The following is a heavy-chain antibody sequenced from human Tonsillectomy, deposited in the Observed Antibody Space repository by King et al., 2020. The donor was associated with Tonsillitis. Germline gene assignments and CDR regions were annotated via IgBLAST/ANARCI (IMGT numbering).Heavy chain of an antibody. J-gene: IGHJ4*02. CDR3: ARDIYGDYEGYFDY. CDR1: GFTFSSYE. CDR2: ISRSGDSK. Sequence: DVQLVESGGGLVQPGGSPRLSCAASGFTFSSYEMNWVRQAPGKGLEWVAYISRSGDSKYYADSGKGRFTIARDNARNSLFLQLNSLRAEDTAVYYCARDIYGDYEGYFDYWGQGTVVAVSS. D-gene: IGHD4-17*01. V-gene: IGHV3-48*03.